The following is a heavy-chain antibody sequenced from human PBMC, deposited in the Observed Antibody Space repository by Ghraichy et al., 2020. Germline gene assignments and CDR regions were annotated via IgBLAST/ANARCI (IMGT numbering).Heavy chain of an antibody. V-gene: IGHV3-7*01. J-gene: IGHJ4*02. D-gene: IGHD6-19*01. CDR2: IKKDGSEK. CDR1: GFIFSGYW. CDR3: ARDLGSGWYFDY. Sequence: GGSLRLSCAASGFIFSGYWMSWVRQAPGKGPEWVANIKKDGSEKYYVDSVKGRFTISRDNAKNSLYLQMNSLRAEDTAVYYCARDLGSGWYFDYWGQGTLVTVSS.